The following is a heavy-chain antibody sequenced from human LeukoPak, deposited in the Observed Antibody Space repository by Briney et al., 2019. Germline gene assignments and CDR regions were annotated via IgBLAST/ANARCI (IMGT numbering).Heavy chain of an antibody. CDR1: GGSISSYY. V-gene: IGHV4-4*07. J-gene: IGHJ5*02. Sequence: PSETLSLTCTVSGGSISSYYWSWIRQPAGKGLEWIGRIYTSGSTNYNPSLKSRVTMSVDTSKNQFSLKLSSVTAADTAVYYCARNYCTGGVCYVPGWFGPWGQGTLVTVSS. CDR3: ARNYCTGGVCYVPGWFGP. D-gene: IGHD2-8*02. CDR2: IYTSGST.